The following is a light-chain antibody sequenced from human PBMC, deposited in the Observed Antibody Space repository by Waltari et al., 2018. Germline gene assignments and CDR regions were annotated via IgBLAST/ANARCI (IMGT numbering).Light chain of an antibody. CDR2: DVS. CDR3: SSYTSSNTVV. J-gene: IGLJ2*01. Sequence: QSALTQPASVSGSPGQSITIPCSGTSSDVGCYHYVSWYQQYPGKAPKLMIYDVSHRPSGVSDRFSGSKSGSTASLTISGLQAEDEADYYCSSYTSSNTVVFGGGTKLTVL. CDR1: SSDVGCYHY. V-gene: IGLV2-14*03.